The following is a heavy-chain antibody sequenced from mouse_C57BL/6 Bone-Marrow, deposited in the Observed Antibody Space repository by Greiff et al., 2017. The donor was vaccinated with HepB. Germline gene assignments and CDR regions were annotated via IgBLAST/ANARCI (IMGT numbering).Heavy chain of an antibody. CDR1: GYTFTDYN. CDR2: INPNNGGT. Sequence: VQLQQSGPELVKPGASVKIPCKASGYTFTDYNMDWVKQSHGKSLEWIGDINPNNGGTSYNQKFKGKATLPVDKSSSTAYMELRSLTSEDTAVYYCARGVWSNYYSMDYWGQGTSVTVSS. J-gene: IGHJ4*01. D-gene: IGHD2-10*02. CDR3: ARGVWSNYYSMDY. V-gene: IGHV1-18*01.